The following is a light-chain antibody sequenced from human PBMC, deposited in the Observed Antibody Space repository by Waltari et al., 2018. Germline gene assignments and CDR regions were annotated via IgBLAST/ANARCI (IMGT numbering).Light chain of an antibody. CDR3: YSYAGSSSFV. J-gene: IGLJ1*01. Sequence: QSALTQPRSVSGSPGQSVTISCTGTISDVGGHNYVSWYQQHPGKAPKLMIYDVNKRPSGVPDTFSGSKSGNTASLTISGLQGEDEADYYCYSYAGSSSFVFGTGTEIIVL. CDR1: ISDVGGHNY. V-gene: IGLV2-11*01. CDR2: DVN.